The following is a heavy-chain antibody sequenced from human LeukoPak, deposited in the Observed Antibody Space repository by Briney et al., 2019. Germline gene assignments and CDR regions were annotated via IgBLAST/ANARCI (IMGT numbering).Heavy chain of an antibody. J-gene: IGHJ4*02. D-gene: IGHD3-22*01. CDR1: GGSISSYY. CDR2: IYTSGST. V-gene: IGHV4-4*07. CDR3: TRTXIYYFDNSGYYN. Sequence: LSXXCTVSGGSISSYYWSWIRQPAGKGLEWIGRIYTSGSTNYNAALKSGGTMLVDKSKKQCSLRLRSVKGADTAVYYCTRTXIYYFDNSGYYNWGQGTLVTVSS.